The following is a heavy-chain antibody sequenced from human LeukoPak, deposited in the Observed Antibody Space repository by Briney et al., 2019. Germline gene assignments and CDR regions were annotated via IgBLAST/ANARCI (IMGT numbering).Heavy chain of an antibody. D-gene: IGHD1-26*01. CDR1: GGSISSNY. CDR2: IYTSGST. V-gene: IGHV4-4*09. J-gene: IGHJ4*02. CDR3: ARHGFRSGSYYFDY. Sequence: SETLSLTCTVSGGSISSNYWSWIRQPPGKGLEWIGYIYTSGSTNYNPSLKSRVTISVDTSKNQFSLKLSSVTAADTAVCYCARHGFRSGSYYFDYWGQGTLVTVSS.